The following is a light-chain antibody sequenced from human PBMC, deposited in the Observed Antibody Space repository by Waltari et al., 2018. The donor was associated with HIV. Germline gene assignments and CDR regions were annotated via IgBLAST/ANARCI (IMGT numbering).Light chain of an antibody. CDR1: SSDIGAYDS. CDR2: EVT. Sequence: QSALTQPPSASGSLGQSVTISCTGPSSDIGAYDSVSWFQQHPLGAPNLLLYEVTRLPSTVSDLFSGSRSGSTAFLTVAGLQPDDEATYFCSSYGDSLRVLFGGGTNVTVL. V-gene: IGLV2-8*01. J-gene: IGLJ3*02. CDR3: SSYGDSLRVL.